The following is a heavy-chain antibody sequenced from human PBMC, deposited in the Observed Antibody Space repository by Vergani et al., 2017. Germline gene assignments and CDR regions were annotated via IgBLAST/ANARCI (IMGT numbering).Heavy chain of an antibody. D-gene: IGHD6-6*01. J-gene: IGHJ5*02. CDR2: IYSGGST. Sequence: EVQLVETGGGLIQPGGSLRLSCAASGFTVSSNYMSWVRQAPGKGLEWVSVIYSGGSTYYAASVKGRFTISRDNSKHTLYLQMNRLRAEDTALYYCAGVMQLVRKESWFDPWGQGTLVTVSS. V-gene: IGHV3-53*02. CDR3: AGVMQLVRKESWFDP. CDR1: GFTVSSNY.